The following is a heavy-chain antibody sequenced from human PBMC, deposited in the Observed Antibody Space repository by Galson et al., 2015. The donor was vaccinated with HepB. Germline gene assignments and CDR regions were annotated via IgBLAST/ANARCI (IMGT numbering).Heavy chain of an antibody. CDR2: ISYDGSNK. CDR3: ASVKGGVVPAANDY. V-gene: IGHV3-30-3*01. CDR1: GFTFSSYA. Sequence: SLRLSCAASGFTFSSYAMHWVRQAPGKGLEWVAVISYDGSNKYYADSVKGRFTISRDNSKNTLYLQMNSLRAEDTAVYYCASVKGGVVPAANDYWGQGTLVTVSS. J-gene: IGHJ4*02. D-gene: IGHD2-2*01.